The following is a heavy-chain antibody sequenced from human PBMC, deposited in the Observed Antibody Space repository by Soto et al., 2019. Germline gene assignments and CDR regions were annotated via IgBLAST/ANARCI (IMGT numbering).Heavy chain of an antibody. CDR2: ISNSGDTI. J-gene: IGHJ6*02. CDR1: GFTFSYYT. CDR3: AGPGPAPTHYDYYDMDV. D-gene: IGHD2-2*01. V-gene: IGHV3-23*01. Sequence: EVQLLESGGGLVQPGGSLRLSCVASGFTFSYYTMSWVRQAPGKGLEWVSGISNSGDTIYYADSVKGRFTISRDNFKNTPYLQMNGPGADDAAVYYCAGPGPAPTHYDYYDMDVWGQGTTVAVSS.